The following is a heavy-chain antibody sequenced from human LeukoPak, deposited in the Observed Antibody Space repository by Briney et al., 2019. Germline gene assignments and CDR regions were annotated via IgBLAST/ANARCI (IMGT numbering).Heavy chain of an antibody. CDR2: INPSGGST. CDR1: GYTFTSYY. D-gene: IGHD3-3*01. V-gene: IGHV1-46*01. Sequence: ASVKVSCKASGYTFTSYYMHWVRHAPGQGLEWMGIINPSGGSTIYAYKFQGRVTMTRDTSTSTVYMELSSLRSEDTAVYYCARERLRFLEWLFNTRNWFDPWGQGTLVTVSS. CDR3: ARERLRFLEWLFNTRNWFDP. J-gene: IGHJ5*02.